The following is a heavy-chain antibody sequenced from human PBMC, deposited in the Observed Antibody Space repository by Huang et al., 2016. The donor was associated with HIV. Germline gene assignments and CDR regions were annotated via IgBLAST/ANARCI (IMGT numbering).Heavy chain of an antibody. CDR1: TFSFGAYW. D-gene: IGHD1-7*01. CDR3: ATKTGAMDI. Sequence: VESGGRLVQPGGSIRLSCVGSTFSFGAYWMSWVRQIPGKGLEWGANIKQDESEKYYVESVKGRFNISRDNAKKILFLQMDNVRVEDTATYYCATKTGAMDIWGQGTAVTVS. V-gene: IGHV3-7*01. J-gene: IGHJ6*02. CDR2: IKQDESEK.